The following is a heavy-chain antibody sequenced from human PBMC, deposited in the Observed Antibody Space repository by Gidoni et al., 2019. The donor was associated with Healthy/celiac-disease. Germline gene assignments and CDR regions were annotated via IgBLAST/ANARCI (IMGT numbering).Heavy chain of an antibody. V-gene: IGHV3-43D*03. CDR1: GFTFDDYA. D-gene: IGHD3-22*01. Sequence: EVQLVESGGVVVQPGGSLRVSCAASGFTFDDYAMHWVRQAPGKGLECVSLISWDGGSTYYADSVKGRFTISRDNSKNSLYLQMNSLRAEDTALYYCAKVDSSGYFVDYWGQGTLVTVSS. CDR2: ISWDGGST. J-gene: IGHJ4*02. CDR3: AKVDSSGYFVDY.